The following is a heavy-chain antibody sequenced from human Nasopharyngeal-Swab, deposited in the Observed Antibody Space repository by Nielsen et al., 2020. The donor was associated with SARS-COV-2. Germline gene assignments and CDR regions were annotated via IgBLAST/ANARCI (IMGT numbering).Heavy chain of an antibody. CDR3: ARDGAIAAAGDVNYYYYYGMDV. D-gene: IGHD6-13*01. Sequence: ASVKVSCKASGYTFTGYYMHWVRQAPGQGLVWMGWINPNSGGTNYAQKFQGRVTMTRDTSISTAYMELSRLRSDDTAVYYCARDGAIAAAGDVNYYYYYGMDVWGQGTTVTVSS. CDR2: INPNSGGT. V-gene: IGHV1-2*02. J-gene: IGHJ6*02. CDR1: GYTFTGYY.